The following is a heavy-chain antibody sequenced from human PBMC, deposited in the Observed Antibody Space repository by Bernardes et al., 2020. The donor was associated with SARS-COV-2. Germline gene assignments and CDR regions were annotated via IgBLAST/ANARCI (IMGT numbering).Heavy chain of an antibody. V-gene: IGHV3-30-3*01. CDR2: ISYDGSNK. CDR3: ARGYGGNYYYGMDV. CDR1: GFILSTYA. J-gene: IGHJ6*02. D-gene: IGHD4-17*01. Sequence: GRSLRLSCADSGFILSTYAMHWVRRAPGKGLEWVALISYDGSNKYHADSVKGRFTISRDNSKNTLYLQMNSLRAEDTAVYYCARGYGGNYYYGMDVWGQGTTVTVSS.